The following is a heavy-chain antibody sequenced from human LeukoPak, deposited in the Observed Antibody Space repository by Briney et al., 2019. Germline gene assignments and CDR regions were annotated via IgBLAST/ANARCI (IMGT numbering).Heavy chain of an antibody. Sequence: GASVKVSCKASGYTFTSYAMHWVRQAPGQRLEWMGWINAGNGNTKYSQKFQGRVTITRDTSASTAYMELSSLRSEDTAVYYCARDEPILYSSSSNYYYYYGMDVWGQGTRSPSP. CDR2: INAGNGNT. D-gene: IGHD6-6*01. J-gene: IGHJ6*02. CDR1: GYTFTSYA. V-gene: IGHV1-3*01. CDR3: ARDEPILYSSSSNYYYYYGMDV.